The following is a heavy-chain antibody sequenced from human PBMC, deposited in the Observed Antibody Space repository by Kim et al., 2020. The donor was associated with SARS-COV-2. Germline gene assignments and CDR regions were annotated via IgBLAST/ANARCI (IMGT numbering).Heavy chain of an antibody. Sequence: GGSLRLSCAASGFTFSSYEMNWVRQAPGKGLEWVSYISSSGSTIYYADSVKGRFTISRDNAKNSLYLQMNSLRAEDTAVYYCARENYWDYFDYWGQGTLVTVSS. J-gene: IGHJ4*02. CDR3: ARENYWDYFDY. CDR1: GFTFSSYE. D-gene: IGHD1-7*01. CDR2: ISSSGSTI. V-gene: IGHV3-48*03.